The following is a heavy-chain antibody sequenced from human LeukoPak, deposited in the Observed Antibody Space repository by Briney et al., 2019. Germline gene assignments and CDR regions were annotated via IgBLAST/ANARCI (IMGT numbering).Heavy chain of an antibody. CDR2: IYHSGST. CDR1: GVSISSSTW. Sequence: KPSGTLSLTCAVSGVSISSSTWWSWVRQPPGKGLEWVGEIYHSGSTNYNPSLKSRVTISVDKSKNQFSLKVSSVTAADTAVYYCARDLYGSGTRFDYWGQGALVTVSS. CDR3: ARDLYGSGTRFDY. J-gene: IGHJ4*02. D-gene: IGHD3-10*01. V-gene: IGHV4-4*02.